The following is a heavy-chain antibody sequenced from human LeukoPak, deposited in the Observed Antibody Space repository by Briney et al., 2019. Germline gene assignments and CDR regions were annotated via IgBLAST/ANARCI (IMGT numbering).Heavy chain of an antibody. CDR3: AKVGGYSYGSNFDY. CDR2: IASDGSST. V-gene: IGHV3-74*01. CDR1: GFTFSSYW. J-gene: IGHJ4*02. D-gene: IGHD5-18*01. Sequence: PGGSLRLSCAASGFTFSSYWMNWVRQAPGKGLVWVSRIASDGSSTTYADSVKGRFTISRDNSKNTLYLQMNSLRAEDTAVYYCAKVGGYSYGSNFDYWGQGTLVTVSS.